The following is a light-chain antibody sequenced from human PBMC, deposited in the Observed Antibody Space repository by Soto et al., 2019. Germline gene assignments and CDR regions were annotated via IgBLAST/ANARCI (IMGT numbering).Light chain of an antibody. Sequence: QSALTQPASVSGSPGQSITISCTGTSSDVGSYNYVSWYQQHPGKAPKLMIYEVSNRPSGLCNRFSGSKSGNTASLTISGLQAEDEADYYCTSYTSSTTVVFGGGTQLTVL. CDR2: EVS. V-gene: IGLV2-14*01. CDR1: SSDVGSYNY. J-gene: IGLJ2*01. CDR3: TSYTSSTTVV.